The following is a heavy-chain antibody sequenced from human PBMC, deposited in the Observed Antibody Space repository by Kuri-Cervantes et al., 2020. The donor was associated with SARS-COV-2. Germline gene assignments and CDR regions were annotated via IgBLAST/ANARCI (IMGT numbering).Heavy chain of an antibody. J-gene: IGHJ6*02. CDR2: IIPIFRTS. V-gene: IGHV1-69*13. CDR3: ARGDCSSTSCLIYDAYGMDV. CDR1: GGSLTDYS. D-gene: IGHD2-2*01. Sequence: SVKVSCKASGGSLTDYSISWVRQAPGQGLEWMGVIIPIFRTSNYAQKFQGRVTITADESTTIAYMELSSLRSEDTAVYYCARGDCSSTSCLIYDAYGMDVWGQGTTVTVSS.